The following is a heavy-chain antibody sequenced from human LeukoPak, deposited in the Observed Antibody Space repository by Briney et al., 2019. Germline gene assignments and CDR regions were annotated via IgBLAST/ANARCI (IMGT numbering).Heavy chain of an antibody. V-gene: IGHV4-39*07. D-gene: IGHD4-23*01. CDR3: ATYLYGGDYGSYYFDY. J-gene: IGHJ4*02. Sequence: SETLSLTCTVSGGSISSGDYYWSWIRQPPGKGLEWIGEIYHGGTTNYNPSLRSRVTMSVDKSKNQFYLKVSSVTAADTAVYYCATYLYGGDYGSYYFDYWGQGTLVTVSP. CDR1: GGSISSGDYY. CDR2: IYHGGTT.